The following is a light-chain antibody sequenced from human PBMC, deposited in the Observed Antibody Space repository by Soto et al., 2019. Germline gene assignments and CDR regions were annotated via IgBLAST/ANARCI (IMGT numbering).Light chain of an antibody. CDR3: QSCDSSLSGSGV. V-gene: IGLV1-40*01. J-gene: IGLJ1*01. CDR2: RNT. Sequence: QSVLTQPPSVPGAPGQRVTISCTGSSSNIGAGYDVHWYQQLPGTAPKLLIYRNTNRPSGVPDRFSGSKSGTSASLAITGLQAEDEADYYCQSCDSSLSGSGVFGTGTKVTVL. CDR1: SSNIGAGYD.